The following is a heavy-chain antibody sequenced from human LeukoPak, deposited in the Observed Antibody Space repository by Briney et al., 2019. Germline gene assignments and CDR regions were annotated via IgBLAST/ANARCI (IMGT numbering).Heavy chain of an antibody. Sequence: VASVKVSCKASGYTFTSYDINWVRQATGQGLEWMGWMNPNSGNTGYAQKFQGRVTMTRNTSISTAYMELSSLRSEDTAVYYCARARGAWYDWSRIGGKRYYYGMDVWGQGTTVTVSS. CDR2: MNPNSGNT. J-gene: IGHJ6*02. CDR3: ARARGAWYDWSRIGGKRYYYGMDV. D-gene: IGHD1-20*01. CDR1: GYTFTSYD. V-gene: IGHV1-8*01.